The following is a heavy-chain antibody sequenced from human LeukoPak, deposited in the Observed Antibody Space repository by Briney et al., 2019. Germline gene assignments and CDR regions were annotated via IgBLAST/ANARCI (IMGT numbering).Heavy chain of an antibody. V-gene: IGHV4-34*01. CDR3: ASPTTVTTSAYRAFDI. Sequence: PSETLSLTCAVYGGSFSDNYWSWIRQPPGKGLEWIGEINHSGSTNYSPSLRSRVTISVDTSKNQFSLNLRSVTAADTAVYYCASPTTVTTSAYRAFDIWGQGTKVTVSA. J-gene: IGHJ3*02. D-gene: IGHD4-17*01. CDR1: GGSFSDNY. CDR2: INHSGST.